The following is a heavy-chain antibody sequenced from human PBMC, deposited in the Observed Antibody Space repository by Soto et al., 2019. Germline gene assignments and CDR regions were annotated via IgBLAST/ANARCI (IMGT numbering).Heavy chain of an antibody. CDR3: ARVGEYSSYGRWTGS. J-gene: IGHJ4*02. V-gene: IGHV4-4*02. Sequence: QVQLQESGPGLVKPSGTLSLTCAVSGGSISSSNWWSWVRQPPVKGLEWIGEIYHSGSTNYNPSLKSRVTISVDKSKNQFSLKLSSVTAADTAVYYCARVGEYSSYGRWTGSWGQGTLVTVSS. CDR2: IYHSGST. CDR1: GGSISSSNW. D-gene: IGHD6-6*01.